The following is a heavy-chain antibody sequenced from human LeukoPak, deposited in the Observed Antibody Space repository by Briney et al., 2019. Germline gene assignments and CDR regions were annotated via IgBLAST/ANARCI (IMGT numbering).Heavy chain of an antibody. J-gene: IGHJ6*03. V-gene: IGHV4-39*07. CDR2: NYYRGST. CDR3: TRETSQQGAHYIDV. D-gene: IGHD6-13*01. CDR1: GCSISSSCYY. Sequence: PSETLSLTCTVSGCSISSSCYYWGWIRQPPGKGLEWIGRNYYRGSTYDNPSLKSRIITAVDTYKHQFSQKLCSVTAAATAGDYCTRETSQQGAHYIDVWGEGTAVTISS.